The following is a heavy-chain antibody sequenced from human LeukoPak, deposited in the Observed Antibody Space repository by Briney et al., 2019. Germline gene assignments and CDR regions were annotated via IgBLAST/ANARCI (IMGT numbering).Heavy chain of an antibody. CDR1: GYTFTSYY. D-gene: IGHD6-6*01. CDR2: INPSGGST. J-gene: IGHJ6*03. CDR3: AREWAGSSSPYYYMDV. V-gene: IGHV1-46*01. Sequence: GASVKVSCKASGYTFTSYYMHWVRQAPGQGLEWMGIINPSGGSTSYAQKFQGRVTMTRDTSTSTVYMELSSLRSEDTAVYYCAREWAGSSSPYYYMDVWGKGTTVTVSS.